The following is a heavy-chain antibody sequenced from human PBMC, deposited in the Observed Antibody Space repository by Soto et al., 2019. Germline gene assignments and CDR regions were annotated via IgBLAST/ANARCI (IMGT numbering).Heavy chain of an antibody. CDR3: AGGRDS. CDR2: IYNSGST. V-gene: IGHV4-31*03. CDR1: GGSVSSGGHY. D-gene: IGHD3-16*01. J-gene: IGHJ4*02. Sequence: QVQLQESGPGLVKPSQTLSLTCTVSGGSVSSGGHYWSWIRQHPGQGLEWIGYIYNSGSTSYNPSLESRVVISVDTSKNQFSLKLSSVTAADTAVYYCAGGRDSWGQGTLATVSS.